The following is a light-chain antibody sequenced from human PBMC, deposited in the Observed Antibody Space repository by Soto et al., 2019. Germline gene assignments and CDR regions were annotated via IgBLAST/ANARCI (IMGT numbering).Light chain of an antibody. CDR2: DAS. CDR3: QQYKSFPYS. J-gene: IGKJ2*03. V-gene: IGKV1-5*01. CDR1: QSLSTW. Sequence: DIQMTQSPSTLSASVGNRVTITCRASQSLSTWLAWYQQEPGKAPKLLIYDASSLESGVPTRFRGSGSGTEFTLTISGLQPDDFATYYCQQYKSFPYSFGQGTKVDTK.